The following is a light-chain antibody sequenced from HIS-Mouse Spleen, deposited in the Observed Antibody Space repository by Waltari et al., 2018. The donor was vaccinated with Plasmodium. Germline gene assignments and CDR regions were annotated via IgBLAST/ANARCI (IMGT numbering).Light chain of an antibody. CDR1: SSDVGGYNY. Sequence: QSALTQPPSASGSPGQSVTISCTGTSSDVGGYNYVSWYQQHPGKAPKHMIYEVSKRPSGVPDRFSGSKSGHTASVTVAGLQAEDEADYYCSSYAGSNNLVFGGGTKLTVL. CDR2: EVS. J-gene: IGLJ2*01. CDR3: SSYAGSNNLV. V-gene: IGLV2-8*01.